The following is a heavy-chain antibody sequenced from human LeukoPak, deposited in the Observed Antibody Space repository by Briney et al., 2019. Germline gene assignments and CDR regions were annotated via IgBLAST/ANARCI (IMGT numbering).Heavy chain of an antibody. Sequence: GGSLRLSCAASGFTSSTYFMSWVRQAQGKGLERVASIRQDGGEKSYVDSVKRRFTISRDNTKRSLYLQMSSLRAEDTAVYYCARDGTAAGLYFDLWGQGTLVTVSS. D-gene: IGHD6-13*01. J-gene: IGHJ4*01. CDR2: IRQDGGEK. V-gene: IGHV3-7*01. CDR3: ARDGTAAGLYFDL. CDR1: GFTSSTYF.